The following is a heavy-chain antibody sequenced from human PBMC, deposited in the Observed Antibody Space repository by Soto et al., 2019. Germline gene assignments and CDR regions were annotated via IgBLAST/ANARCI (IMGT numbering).Heavy chain of an antibody. Sequence: EVQLVESGGGLVQPGGSLRLSCAASGFTFSSYEMNWVRQAPGKGLEWVSYISSSGSTIYYADSVKGRFTISRDNAKNSLYVQMNSRRAGDTAVYYCARGQYSSGGGYFDYWGQETLVTVSS. V-gene: IGHV3-48*03. CDR2: ISSSGSTI. D-gene: IGHD6-19*01. J-gene: IGHJ4*02. CDR3: ARGQYSSGGGYFDY. CDR1: GFTFSSYE.